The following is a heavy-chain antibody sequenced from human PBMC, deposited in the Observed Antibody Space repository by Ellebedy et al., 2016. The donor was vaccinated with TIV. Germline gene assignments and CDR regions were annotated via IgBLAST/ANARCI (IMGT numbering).Heavy chain of an antibody. D-gene: IGHD1-1*01. CDR3: ARDRRGRYNL. V-gene: IGHV1-2*02. J-gene: IGHJ4*02. Sequence: ASVKVSCKASGYTFTDYYIHWVRQAPGQGLEWMGWVNPKNGGTKYAQKFQGRATMTRDTSITTAYMGLSRLRSDDAAVYYCARDRRGRYNLWGQGTLVTVSS. CDR2: VNPKNGGT. CDR1: GYTFTDYY.